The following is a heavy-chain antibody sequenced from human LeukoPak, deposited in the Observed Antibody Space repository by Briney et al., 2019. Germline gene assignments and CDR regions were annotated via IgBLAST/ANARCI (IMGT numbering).Heavy chain of an antibody. CDR3: ARDTAMVKFDP. CDR2: ISSTSYV. V-gene: IGHV3-21*01. CDR1: GFTFTAYT. J-gene: IGHJ5*02. Sequence: GGSLRLSCAASGFTFTAYTINWVRQAPGKGLEWVSSISSTSYVNYADSVKGRFTLSRDNAKNSAYLQMNSLRAEDTAVYYCARDTAMVKFDPWGQGTLVTVSS. D-gene: IGHD5-18*01.